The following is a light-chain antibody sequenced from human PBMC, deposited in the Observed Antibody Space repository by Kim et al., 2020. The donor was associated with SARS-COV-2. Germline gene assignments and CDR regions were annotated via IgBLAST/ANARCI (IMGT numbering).Light chain of an antibody. V-gene: IGKV1-39*01. Sequence: DIQMTQSPSSLSASVGDRVTISCRASQSISSYLNWYQHKPGKAPKLLIYAASSLQSGVPSRFSGSASGTDFTLTISSLQPEDFATYYCQQSYSTPLTFGGGTKVDIK. CDR3: QQSYSTPLT. CDR2: AAS. J-gene: IGKJ4*01. CDR1: QSISSY.